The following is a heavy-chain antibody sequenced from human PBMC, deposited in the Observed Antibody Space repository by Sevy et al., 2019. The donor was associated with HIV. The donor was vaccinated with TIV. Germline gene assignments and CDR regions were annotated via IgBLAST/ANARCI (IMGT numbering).Heavy chain of an antibody. D-gene: IGHD3-22*01. Sequence: EGSLRLSCVASDLRNYWMHWVRQVPGKGLVWVSRMNQDGNIINYADSVKGRFIISRDNARNTLYLQMNSLRADDTAVYYCVRDFNGYSDYWGQGTLVTVSS. V-gene: IGHV3-74*01. CDR1: DLRNYW. CDR3: VRDFNGYSDY. J-gene: IGHJ4*02. CDR2: MNQDGNII.